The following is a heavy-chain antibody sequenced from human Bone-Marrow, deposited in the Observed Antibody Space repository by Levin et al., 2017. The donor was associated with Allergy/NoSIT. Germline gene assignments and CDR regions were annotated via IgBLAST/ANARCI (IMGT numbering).Heavy chain of an antibody. V-gene: IGHV4-30-2*01. CDR2: IYHSGST. Sequence: LRLSCAVSGGSISSGGYSWSWIRQPPGTGLEWIGYIYHSGSTYYNPSLKSRVTISVDRSKNQFSLKLSSVTAADTAVYYCARGRWVPDDYFDYWGQGTLVTVSS. CDR1: GGSISSGGYS. CDR3: ARGRWVPDDYFDY. D-gene: IGHD4-23*01. J-gene: IGHJ4*02.